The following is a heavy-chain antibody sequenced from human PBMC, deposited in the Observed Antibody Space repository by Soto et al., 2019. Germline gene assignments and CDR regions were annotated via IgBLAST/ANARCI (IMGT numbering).Heavy chain of an antibody. CDR3: VGSQFYFAY. CDR2: ISYDGTNK. J-gene: IGHJ4*02. Sequence: QVQRVESGGGVVQPGRSLRLSCAASGFPFTSYGMHWIREGPGMGLGWLAVISYDGTNKFYADSVKGRFPISRDNSKNMVYPQMSSLRPEDTALSYSVGSQFYFAYRGPGNLVTVSS. CDR1: GFPFTSYG. D-gene: IGHD1-26*01. V-gene: IGHV3-30*03.